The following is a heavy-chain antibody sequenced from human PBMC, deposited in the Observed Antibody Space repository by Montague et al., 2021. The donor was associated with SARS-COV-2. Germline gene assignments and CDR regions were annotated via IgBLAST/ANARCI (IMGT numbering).Heavy chain of an antibody. CDR2: IYYYGSV. V-gene: IGHV4-59*08. CDR1: GDSVSRSY. J-gene: IGHJ4*02. Sequence: SETLSLTCTVSGDSVSRSYWNWIRQSPGKELEWIGNIYYYGSVNYNPSLKSRLSISLDTSKNQLSLTLTSVTAADTATYYCARRLTRVREPFDSWGQGTLVLVSP. CDR3: ARRLTRVREPFDS. D-gene: IGHD3-10*01.